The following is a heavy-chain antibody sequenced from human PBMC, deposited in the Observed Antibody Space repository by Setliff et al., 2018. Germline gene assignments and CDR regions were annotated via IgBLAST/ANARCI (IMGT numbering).Heavy chain of an antibody. V-gene: IGHV4-59*08. CDR2: ISYTGST. D-gene: IGHD2-8*02. Sequence: SETLSLTCSVSGDSIFDNYWSWIRQSPGRGLEWIAYISYTGSTNYNPSLKSRVTISLDTSKNHLSLNLRSVTAADTAVYYCARLSPYNTGPPFDYWGQGTLVTVS. CDR3: ARLSPYNTGPPFDY. J-gene: IGHJ4*02. CDR1: GDSIFDNY.